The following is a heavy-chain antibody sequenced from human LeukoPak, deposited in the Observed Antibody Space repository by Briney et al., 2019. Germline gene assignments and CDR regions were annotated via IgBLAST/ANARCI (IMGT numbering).Heavy chain of an antibody. CDR1: GGSISSGSFY. CDR3: ARSSTRGSARVWFDP. CDR2: IYYSGSGRT. J-gene: IGHJ5*02. Sequence: SEILSLTCTVSGGSISSGSFYWGWIRQPPGRDLEWIGTIYYSGSGRTYYNPSLKSRVTISVDTSKNQFSLKLSSVTAADTAVYYCARSSTRGSARVWFDPWGQGTLVTVSS. D-gene: IGHD2-15*01. V-gene: IGHV4-39*07.